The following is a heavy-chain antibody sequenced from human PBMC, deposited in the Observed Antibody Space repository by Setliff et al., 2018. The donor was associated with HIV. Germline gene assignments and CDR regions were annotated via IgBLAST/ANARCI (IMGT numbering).Heavy chain of an antibody. CDR2: ISASNGNT. J-gene: IGHJ4*02. CDR1: GYTFTSYG. D-gene: IGHD6-19*01. CDR3: ARDGSLYSSGWYFDD. V-gene: IGHV1-18*01. Sequence: ASVKVSCKASGYTFTSYGISWVRQAPGQGLEWMGWISASNGNTNYAQKIQGRVTMTTDTSTSAAYMELRSLRSDDTAVYYCARDGSLYSSGWYFDDWGQGTLVTVSS.